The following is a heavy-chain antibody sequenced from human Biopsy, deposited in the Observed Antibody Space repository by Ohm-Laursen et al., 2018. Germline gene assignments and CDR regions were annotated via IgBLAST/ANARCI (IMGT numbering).Heavy chain of an antibody. Sequence: ETLSLTCAASGFVVSGTQMSWVRQAPRKGLEWVSVIYSGDSTYYADSVKGRFTISRDESKNTLYLQMNRLRAEDTAVYHCARATYSSGHKIDSWGQGTLVTVSS. V-gene: IGHV3-53*01. CDR1: GFVVSGTQ. D-gene: IGHD6-25*01. CDR3: ARATYSSGHKIDS. CDR2: IYSGDST. J-gene: IGHJ4*02.